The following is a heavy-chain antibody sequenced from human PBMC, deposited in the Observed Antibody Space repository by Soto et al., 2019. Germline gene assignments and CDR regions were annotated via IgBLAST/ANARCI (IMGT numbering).Heavy chain of an antibody. Sequence: QVQLQQWGAGPLRPLETLSLTCGVSGGSFSGYYWAWIRQSPGTGLEWIGEVNDRGSITYNPSLKSRVSISVDTSKNRYSLNLRSVPAADTAVYYCARESHDMLTRPPWGWYFDLWGRGTLVTVSS. CDR3: ARESHDMLTRPPWGWYFDL. D-gene: IGHD3-9*01. CDR2: VNDRGSI. V-gene: IGHV4-34*01. J-gene: IGHJ2*01. CDR1: GGSFSGYY.